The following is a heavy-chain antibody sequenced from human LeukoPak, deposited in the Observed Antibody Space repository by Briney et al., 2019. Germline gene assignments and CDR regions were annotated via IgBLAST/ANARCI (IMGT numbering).Heavy chain of an antibody. Sequence: SETLSLTCAVYGGSFSGYYWSWIRQPPGKGLEWIGEINHSGSTNYNPSLKSRVTISVDTSKNQFSLKLSSVTAADTAVYYCARERTKAVVVAAKGYYFDYWGQGTLVTVSS. V-gene: IGHV4-34*01. J-gene: IGHJ4*02. CDR2: INHSGST. CDR3: ARERTKAVVVAAKGYYFDY. D-gene: IGHD2-15*01. CDR1: GGSFSGYY.